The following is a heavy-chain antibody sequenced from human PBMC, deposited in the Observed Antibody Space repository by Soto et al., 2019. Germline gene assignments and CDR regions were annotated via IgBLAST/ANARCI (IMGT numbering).Heavy chain of an antibody. CDR2: INHSGST. CDR1: GGSFSGYY. Sequence: SETLSLTCAVYGGSFSGYYWSWIRQPPGKGLEWIGEINHSGSTNYNPSLKSRVTISVDTSKNQFSLKLSSVTAADTAVYYCARGRSWYDRHYYYMDVWGKGTTVTVSS. CDR3: ARGRSWYDRHYYYMDV. V-gene: IGHV4-34*01. D-gene: IGHD6-13*01. J-gene: IGHJ6*03.